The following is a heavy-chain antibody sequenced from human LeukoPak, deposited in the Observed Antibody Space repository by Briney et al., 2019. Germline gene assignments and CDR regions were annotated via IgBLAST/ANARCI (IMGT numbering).Heavy chain of an antibody. CDR1: GYTFTGYS. Sequence: ASVKVSCKASGYTFTGYSMHWVRQAPGQGLEWMGRINPNSGGTNLAQKFQGRVTMIRDTSISTAYMELSRLRSDDTAVYYCARDLRRYYDSSGYYLPDYWGQGTLVTVSS. CDR3: ARDLRRYYDSSGYYLPDY. J-gene: IGHJ4*02. V-gene: IGHV1-2*06. CDR2: INPNSGGT. D-gene: IGHD3-22*01.